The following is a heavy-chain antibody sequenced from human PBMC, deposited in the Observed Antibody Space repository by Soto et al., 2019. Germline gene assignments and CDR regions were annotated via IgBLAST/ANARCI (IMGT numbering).Heavy chain of an antibody. V-gene: IGHV4-59*08. J-gene: IGHJ5*02. D-gene: IGHD2-15*01. CDR3: ARLGPDIGYCSGGSCYWFDP. Sequence: LTCTVSGGSISSYYWSWIRQPPGKGLDWIGYIYYSGSTNYNPSLKSRVTMSVDTSKNQFSLKLSSVTAADTAVYYCARLGPDIGYCSGGSCYWFDPWGQGTLVTVSS. CDR2: IYYSGST. CDR1: GGSISSYY.